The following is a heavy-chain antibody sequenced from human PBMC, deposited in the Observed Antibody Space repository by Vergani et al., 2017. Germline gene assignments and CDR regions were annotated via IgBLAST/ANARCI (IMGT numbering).Heavy chain of an antibody. V-gene: IGHV1-69*01. CDR3: ARGDSSSFSLGGLYAFDI. Sequence: QVQLVQSGAEVKKPGSSVKVSCKASVGTFSSYAISWVRQAPGQGLEWMGGIIPIFGTANYAQKFQGRVTITADESTRTAYMELSSLRSEDTAVYYCARGDSSSFSLGGLYAFDIWGQGTMVTVSS. J-gene: IGHJ3*02. D-gene: IGHD6-13*01. CDR2: IIPIFGTA. CDR1: VGTFSSYA.